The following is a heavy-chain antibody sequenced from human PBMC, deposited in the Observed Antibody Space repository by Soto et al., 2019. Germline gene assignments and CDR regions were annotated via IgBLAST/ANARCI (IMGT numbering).Heavy chain of an antibody. CDR2: ISGSGGST. CDR1: GITFRNYA. D-gene: IGHD1-7*01. V-gene: IGHV3-23*01. CDR3: VRGTPTPGLDI. Sequence: GGSLRLSCAASGITFRNYAMSWVRQAPGKGLEWVSSISGSGGSTYYADSVKGRFTISRDNTRNSLYLNMDSLRVGDTATYYCVRGTPTPGLDIWGRGTTVTVSS. J-gene: IGHJ6*02.